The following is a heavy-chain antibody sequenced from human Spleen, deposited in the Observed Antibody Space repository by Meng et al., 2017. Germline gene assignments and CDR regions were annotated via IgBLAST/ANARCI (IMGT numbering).Heavy chain of an antibody. V-gene: IGHV2-70*04. J-gene: IGHJ4*02. D-gene: IGHD3-3*01. CDR1: GFSLSTSAMR. Sequence: SGPTLVKPTQTLTLTCTFSGFSLSTSAMRVSWIRQPPGKALEWLARIDWDDDKFYSTSLKTRLTISKDTSKNQVVLIMTNMDPVGTATYYCAHSRATLRFEKKYYFDYWGQGTLVTVSS. CDR3: AHSRATLRFEKKYYFDY. CDR2: IDWDDDK.